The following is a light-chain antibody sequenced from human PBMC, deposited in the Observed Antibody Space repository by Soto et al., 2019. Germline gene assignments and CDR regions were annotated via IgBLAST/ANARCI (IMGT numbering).Light chain of an antibody. Sequence: EIVLTQSPGTLSLSPGERATLSCRASQSVSTSYLARYQQKPGQAPRLLIYRASSRATGIPDRFSGSGSGTDFTLTISRLEPEDFAVYYCQHYGSSPPWTFGQGTKVEIK. J-gene: IGKJ1*01. CDR3: QHYGSSPPWT. V-gene: IGKV3-20*01. CDR2: RAS. CDR1: QSVSTSY.